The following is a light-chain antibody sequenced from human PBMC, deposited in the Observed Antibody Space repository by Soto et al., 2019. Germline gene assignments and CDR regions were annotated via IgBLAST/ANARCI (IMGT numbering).Light chain of an antibody. J-gene: IGLJ3*02. CDR2: RSN. Sequence: QSVLTQPPSASGTPGQRVSISRSGSSSNIGSNYVYWYQQLPGTAPKLLIYRSNQRPSGVPDRFSGSKSGTSASLAISGLRSEDEADYYCAAWDDSLRGPVFGGGTKLTVL. V-gene: IGLV1-47*01. CDR3: AAWDDSLRGPV. CDR1: SSNIGSNY.